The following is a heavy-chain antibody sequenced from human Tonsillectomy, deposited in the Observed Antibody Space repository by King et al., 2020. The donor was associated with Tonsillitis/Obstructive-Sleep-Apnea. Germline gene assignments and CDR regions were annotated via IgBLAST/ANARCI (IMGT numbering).Heavy chain of an antibody. D-gene: IGHD3-9*01. CDR2: ISSNGGST. V-gene: IGHV3-64*01. CDR1: GFTFSSYA. Sequence: QLVQSGGGLVQPGGSLKLSGAASGFTFSSYAMHWVRQAPGKGLEYVSAISSNGGSTYYANSVKGRFTISRDNSKNTLYLQMGSLRAEDMAVYYCAREGIFSHYMDVWGKGTTVTVSS. CDR3: AREGIFSHYMDV. J-gene: IGHJ6*03.